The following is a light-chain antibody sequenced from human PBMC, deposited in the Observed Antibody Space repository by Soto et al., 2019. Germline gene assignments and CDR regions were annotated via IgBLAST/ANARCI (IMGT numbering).Light chain of an antibody. CDR3: QQRGDWPPIT. J-gene: IGKJ5*01. CDR1: QSISTF. Sequence: EIVLTQSPATLSLSTGERAIHSCRASQSISTFLAWFHQNPGQPPSLLIYNASTRTTGIPARFSGSGSGTDFTLSISSLEPEDFAVYYCQQRGDWPPITFGQGTRLEI. CDR2: NAS. V-gene: IGKV3-11*01.